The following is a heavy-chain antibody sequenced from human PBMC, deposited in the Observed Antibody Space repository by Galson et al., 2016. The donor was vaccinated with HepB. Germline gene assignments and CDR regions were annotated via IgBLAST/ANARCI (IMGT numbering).Heavy chain of an antibody. CDR2: IYPGDSDT. J-gene: IGHJ4*02. D-gene: IGHD6-19*01. CDR1: GYSFTRYW. CDR3: ARRGYSSEEYDY. Sequence: QSGAEVKKPGESLKISCKGSGYSFTRYWIGWVRQMPGKGLEWMGIIYPGDSDTRYSPSFQGHVTISADKSISTAYLQWGSLKASDTAIYYRARRGYSSEEYDYWGQGTLVTASS. V-gene: IGHV5-51*03.